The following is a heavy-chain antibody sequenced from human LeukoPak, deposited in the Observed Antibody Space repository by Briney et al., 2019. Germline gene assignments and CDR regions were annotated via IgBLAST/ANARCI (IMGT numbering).Heavy chain of an antibody. J-gene: IGHJ5*02. D-gene: IGHD2-2*01. CDR1: GGTFSSYG. Sequence: SVKVSCKASGGTFSSYGISWVRQAPGQGLEWMGGIIPIFGTANYAQKFQGRVTITADESTSTAYMELSSLRSEDTAVYYCARLEGAVPAATGGWFDPWGQGTLVTVSS. CDR2: IIPIFGTA. V-gene: IGHV1-69*13. CDR3: ARLEGAVPAATGGWFDP.